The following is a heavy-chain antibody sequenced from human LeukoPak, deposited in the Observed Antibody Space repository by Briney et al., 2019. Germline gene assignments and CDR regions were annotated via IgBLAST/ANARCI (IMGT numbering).Heavy chain of an antibody. CDR3: ATDSDFWSGYLLDY. CDR2: VDPEDGET. Sequence: ASVKISCKVSGYTFTDYYMHWVQQAPGKGLEWMGLVDPEDGETIYAEKFQGRVTITADTSTDTAYMELSSLRSKDTAVYYCATDSDFWSGYLLDYWGQGTLVTVSS. CDR1: GYTFTDYY. V-gene: IGHV1-69-2*01. J-gene: IGHJ4*02. D-gene: IGHD3-3*01.